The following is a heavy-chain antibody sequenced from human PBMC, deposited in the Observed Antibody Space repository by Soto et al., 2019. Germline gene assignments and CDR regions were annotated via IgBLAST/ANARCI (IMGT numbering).Heavy chain of an antibody. D-gene: IGHD3-22*01. CDR2: IDPSDSQT. Sequence: GETLKISCKGSGYSFAGYWITWVRQKPGKGLEWMGRIDPSDSQTYYSPSFRGHVTISATKSITTVFLQWSSLRTSDTATYYCARQIYDSDTGPNFQYYFDSWGQGTPVTVSS. J-gene: IGHJ4*02. V-gene: IGHV5-10-1*01. CDR1: GYSFAGYW. CDR3: ARQIYDSDTGPNFQYYFDS.